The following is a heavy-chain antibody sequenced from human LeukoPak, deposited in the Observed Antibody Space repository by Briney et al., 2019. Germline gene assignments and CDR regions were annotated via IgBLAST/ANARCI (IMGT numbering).Heavy chain of an antibody. CDR3: AKGLWFGELYFDY. J-gene: IGHJ4*02. CDR1: GFTFSTYA. CDR2: ITGGGGST. Sequence: GGSLRLSCAASGFTFSTYAMSWVRRAPGKGLEWVSAITGGGGSTYYADSVKGRFTISRDNSKNTLYLQMNSLRAEDTAIYYCAKGLWFGELYFDYWGQGTLVTVSS. V-gene: IGHV3-23*01. D-gene: IGHD3-10*01.